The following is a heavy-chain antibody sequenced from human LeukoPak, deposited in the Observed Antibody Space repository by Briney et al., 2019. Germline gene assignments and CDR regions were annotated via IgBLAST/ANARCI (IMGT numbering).Heavy chain of an antibody. CDR2: INHSGST. V-gene: IGHV4-34*01. CDR1: GGSFSGYY. CDR3: ASLVVVTAVKKNWFDP. Sequence: SETLSLTCAVYGGSFSGYYWSWIRQPPGKGLEWIGEINHSGSTNYNPSLKSRVTISVDTSKNQFSLKLSSVTAADTAVYYCASLVVVTAVKKNWFDPWGQGTLVTVSS. J-gene: IGHJ5*02. D-gene: IGHD2-21*02.